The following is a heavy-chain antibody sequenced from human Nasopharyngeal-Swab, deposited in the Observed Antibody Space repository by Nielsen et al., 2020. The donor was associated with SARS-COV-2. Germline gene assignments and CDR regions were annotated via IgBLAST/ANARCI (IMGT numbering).Heavy chain of an antibody. CDR2: IYPGDSDT. V-gene: IGHV5-51*01. J-gene: IGHJ6*02. CDR1: GFTFSTYW. CDR3: ARRRSSSSDYGMDV. D-gene: IGHD6-6*01. Sequence: GESLKISCTGSGFTFSTYWIGWVRQMPGKGLEWMGIIYPGDSDTRYSPSFQGQVTISADKSISTAYLQWSSLKASDTAMYYCARRRSSSSDYGMDVWGQGTTVTVSS.